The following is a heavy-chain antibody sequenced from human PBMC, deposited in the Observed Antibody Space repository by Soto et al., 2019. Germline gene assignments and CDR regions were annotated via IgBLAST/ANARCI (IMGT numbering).Heavy chain of an antibody. CDR1: GDSVSSNSAA. CDR2: TYYRSKWYN. V-gene: IGHV6-1*01. D-gene: IGHD2-2*01. CDR3: ARDRAPSCSSTSCYQGYYGMDV. J-gene: IGHJ6*02. Sequence: PSQTLSLSCAISGDSVSSNSAAWNWIRQSPSRGLEWLGRTYYRSKWYNDYAVSVKSRITINPDTSKNQFSLQLNSVTPEDTAVYYCARDRAPSCSSTSCYQGYYGMDVWGQGTTVTVSS.